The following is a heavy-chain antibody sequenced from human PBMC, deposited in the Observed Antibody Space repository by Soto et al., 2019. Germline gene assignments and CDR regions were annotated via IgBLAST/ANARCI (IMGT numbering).Heavy chain of an antibody. D-gene: IGHD1-26*01. CDR2: IYKSGSP. V-gene: IGHV4-59*01. Sequence: SGTLSLTCPVPGGSINNYSWSWIRQPPGKGLEWIGYIYKSGSPNYNPSLKSRAPLSVATPKNQFSLMLKSVTAVDPAVNYCARSPGIYFDYWGQGIMVTVS. CDR3: ARSPGIYFDY. CDR1: GGSINNYS. J-gene: IGHJ4*02.